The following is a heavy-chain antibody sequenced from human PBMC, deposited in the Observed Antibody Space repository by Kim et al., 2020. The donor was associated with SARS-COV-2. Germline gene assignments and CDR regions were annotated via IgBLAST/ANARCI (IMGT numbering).Heavy chain of an antibody. CDR1: GFTFSNAW. V-gene: IGHV3-15*01. J-gene: IGHJ6*02. CDR2: IKSKTDGGTT. D-gene: IGHD3-9*01. CDR3: TTYYTPIRYFYCNTFHYFDYGKDV. Sequence: GGSLRLSCAASGFTFSNAWMSWVRQAPGKGLEWVGRIKSKTDGGTTDSAAPVKGRFIISRDDSKNTLYLQMNSLKTEDTAVYYCTTYYTPIRYFYCNTFHYFDYGKDVWCQGTTDTVSS.